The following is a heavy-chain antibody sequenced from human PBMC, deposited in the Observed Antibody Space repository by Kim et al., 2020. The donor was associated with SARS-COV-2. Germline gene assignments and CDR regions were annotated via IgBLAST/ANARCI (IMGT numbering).Heavy chain of an antibody. Sequence: YNPTLRSRVTISVDTPKNQFSRRRSAVTAADTAVYYCARAGLANWALFDYWGQGTLVTVSS. J-gene: IGHJ4*02. CDR3: ARAGLANWALFDY. V-gene: IGHV4-59*01. D-gene: IGHD7-27*01.